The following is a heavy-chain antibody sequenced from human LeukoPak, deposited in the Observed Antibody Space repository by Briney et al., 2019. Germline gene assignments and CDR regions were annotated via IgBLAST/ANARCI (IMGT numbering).Heavy chain of an antibody. D-gene: IGHD5-12*01. CDR2: IYYSGST. J-gene: IGHJ4*02. CDR3: ARRGDSGYDYLDY. CDR1: GGSIGSYY. V-gene: IGHV4-59*08. Sequence: SETLSLACTVSGGSIGSYYWSWIRQPPGKGLERIGYIYYSGSTYYNPSLKSRVTISVDTSKNQFSLKLSSVTAADTAVYYCARRGDSGYDYLDYWGQGTLVTVSS.